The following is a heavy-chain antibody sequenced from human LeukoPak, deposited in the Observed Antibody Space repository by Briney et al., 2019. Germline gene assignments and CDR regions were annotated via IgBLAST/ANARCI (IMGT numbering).Heavy chain of an antibody. J-gene: IGHJ6*02. CDR3: AKVPRYGSGRAYYYGMDV. D-gene: IGHD3-10*01. V-gene: IGHV3-30*18. Sequence: PGGSLRLSCAASGFTFSCYGIHWVRQAPGKGLEWLALISFDGSNKFYADSVKGRLNISRVNSKNTLYLQMNSLRAEDTAVYYCAKVPRYGSGRAYYYGMDVWGQGTTVTVSS. CDR2: ISFDGSNK. CDR1: GFTFSCYG.